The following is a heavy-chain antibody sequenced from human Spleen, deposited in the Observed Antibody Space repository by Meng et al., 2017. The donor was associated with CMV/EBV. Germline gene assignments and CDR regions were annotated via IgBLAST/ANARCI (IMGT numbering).Heavy chain of an antibody. J-gene: IGHJ4*02. CDR1: GGSFSAYY. Sequence: SETLSLTCAVYGGSFSAYYWSWIRQSPGRGLEWIGEISHRGSTTYNPSLKSRVTISIDTSKNQFSLKLSSVTAADTAVFYCARGYSSNWAFDYWGQGTLVTVSS. CDR3: ARGYSSNWAFDY. D-gene: IGHD6-13*01. CDR2: ISHRGST. V-gene: IGHV4-34*01.